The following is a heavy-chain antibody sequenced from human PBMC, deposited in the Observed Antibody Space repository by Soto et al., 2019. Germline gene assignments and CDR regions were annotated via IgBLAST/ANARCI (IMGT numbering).Heavy chain of an antibody. D-gene: IGHD3-22*01. V-gene: IGHV1-69*12. CDR2: IIPIFGTA. CDR3: ARETYYYDSSGYYSKSGTFDY. CDR1: GGTFSSYA. Sequence: QVQLVQSGAEVKKPGSSVKVSCKASGGTFSSYAISWVRQAPGQGLEWMGGIIPIFGTANYAQKFQGRVTITADESTSTAYMELSSLRSEDTAVYYCARETYYYDSSGYYSKSGTFDYWGQGTLVTVSS. J-gene: IGHJ4*02.